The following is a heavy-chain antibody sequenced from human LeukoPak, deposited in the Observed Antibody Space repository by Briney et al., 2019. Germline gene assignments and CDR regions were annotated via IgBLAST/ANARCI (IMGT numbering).Heavy chain of an antibody. V-gene: IGHV4-34*01. CDR2: INHSGST. J-gene: IGHJ4*02. D-gene: IGHD3-3*01. CDR3: AGGRPFWSGYYYYFDY. Sequence: PSETLSLTCAVYGGSFSGYYWSWIRQPPGKGLEWIGEINHSGSTNYNPSLKSRVTISVDTSKNQFSLKLSSVTAADTAVYYCAGGRPFWSGYYYYFDYWGQGTLVTVSS. CDR1: GGSFSGYY.